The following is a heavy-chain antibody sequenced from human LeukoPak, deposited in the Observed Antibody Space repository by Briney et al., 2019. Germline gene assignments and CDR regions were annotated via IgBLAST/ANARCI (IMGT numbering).Heavy chain of an antibody. CDR2: ISGGGGST. CDR3: AKDQMGATPSPY. J-gene: IGHJ4*02. Sequence: GGSLRLSCAASGFTFTNYAMTWVRQAPGKGLEWVSTISGGGGSTYYADSVRGRFTISRDSSKNTLYLQMNSLRAEDTALYYCAKDQMGATPSPYWGQGTLVTVSS. V-gene: IGHV3-23*01. CDR1: GFTFTNYA. D-gene: IGHD1-26*01.